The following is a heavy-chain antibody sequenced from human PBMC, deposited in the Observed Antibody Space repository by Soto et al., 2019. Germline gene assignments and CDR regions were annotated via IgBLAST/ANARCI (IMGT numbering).Heavy chain of an antibody. D-gene: IGHD6-6*01. CDR1: GGSFSGYY. Sequence: SETLSLTCAVYGGSFSGYYWSWIRQPPGKGLEWIGEINHSGSTNYNPSLKSRVTISVDTSKNQFSLKLSSVTAADTAVYYCARGPGAARRDYWGQGTLVTVS. J-gene: IGHJ4*02. CDR3: ARGPGAARRDY. V-gene: IGHV4-34*01. CDR2: INHSGST.